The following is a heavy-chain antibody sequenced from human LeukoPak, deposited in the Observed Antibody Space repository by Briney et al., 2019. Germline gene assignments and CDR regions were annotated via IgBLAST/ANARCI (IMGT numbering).Heavy chain of an antibody. V-gene: IGHV3-9*01. Sequence: GGSLRLSCAGSGFTFEDYAMHWVRQAPGKGLEWVSGISWNSGSIGYADSEKGRFTISRDNAKNSLYLQMNSLRAEDTALYYCAGLHWYFDLWGRGTLVTVSS. CDR3: AGLHWYFDL. CDR2: ISWNSGSI. CDR1: GFTFEDYA. D-gene: IGHD2-15*01. J-gene: IGHJ2*01.